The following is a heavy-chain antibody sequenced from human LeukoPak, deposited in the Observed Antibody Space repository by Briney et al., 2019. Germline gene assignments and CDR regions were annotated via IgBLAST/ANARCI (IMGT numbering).Heavy chain of an antibody. CDR2: IIPILGIA. Sequence: ASVKVSCKASGGTFSSYAISWVRQAPGQGLEWMGRIIPILGIANYAQKFQGRVTITADKSTSTAYMELSSLRSEDTAVYYCARDTEGGYSHGSLFDDYWGQGTLVTVSS. D-gene: IGHD5-18*01. J-gene: IGHJ4*02. CDR1: GGTFSSYA. V-gene: IGHV1-69*04. CDR3: ARDTEGGYSHGSLFDDY.